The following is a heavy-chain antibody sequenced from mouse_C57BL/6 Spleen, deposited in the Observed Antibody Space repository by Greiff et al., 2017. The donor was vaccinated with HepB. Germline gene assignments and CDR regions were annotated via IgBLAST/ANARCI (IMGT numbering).Heavy chain of an antibody. V-gene: IGHV1-69*01. J-gene: IGHJ3*01. CDR1: GYTFTSYW. CDR3: ARRKDGYGDFAY. Sequence: QVQLQQPGAELVMPGASVKLSCKASGYTFTSYWMHWVKQRPGQGLEWIGEIDPSDSYTNYNQKFKGKSTLTVDKSSSTAYMQLSSLTSEDSAVYYCARRKDGYGDFAYWGQGTLVTVSA. CDR2: IDPSDSYT. D-gene: IGHD2-2*01.